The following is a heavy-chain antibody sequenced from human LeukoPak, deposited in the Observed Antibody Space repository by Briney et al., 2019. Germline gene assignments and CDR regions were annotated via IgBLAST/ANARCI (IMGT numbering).Heavy chain of an antibody. CDR2: IYYSGST. CDR3: ARRALSWYYYYMDV. CDR1: GGSISNSSSY. J-gene: IGHJ6*03. V-gene: IGHV4-39*01. D-gene: IGHD3-10*01. Sequence: SETLSLTCTVSGGSISNSSSYWGWIRQPPGKGLEWIGSIYYSGSTYYNPSLKSRVTISVDTSKNQFSLKLSSVTAADTAVYYCARRALSWYYYYMDVWGKGTTVTISS.